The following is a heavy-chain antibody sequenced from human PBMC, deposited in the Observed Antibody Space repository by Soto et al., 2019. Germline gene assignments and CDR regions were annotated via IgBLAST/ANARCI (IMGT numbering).Heavy chain of an antibody. J-gene: IGHJ4*02. CDR1: GFTFTTAW. Sequence: GGSLRLSCAASGFTFTTAWINWVRQAPGKGLEWVGRIKSKTDGGTPDFAAPVRGRFAISRDDSKSMVYLQMNSLGAEDTAVYYCARDFAHLGELSSYWGQGTLVTVSS. D-gene: IGHD3-16*02. V-gene: IGHV3-15*07. CDR3: ARDFAHLGELSSY. CDR2: IKSKTDGGTP.